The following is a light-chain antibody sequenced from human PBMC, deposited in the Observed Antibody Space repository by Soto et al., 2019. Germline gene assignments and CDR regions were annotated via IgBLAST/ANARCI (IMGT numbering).Light chain of an antibody. CDR1: SSDVGGYNY. CDR3: SSYTSSITPYV. V-gene: IGLV2-14*01. CDR2: DVT. J-gene: IGLJ1*01. Sequence: QSVLTQPASVSGSPGQSITISCTGTSSDVGGYNYVSWYQQHPVNAPKLMIYDVTNRPSGVSDRFSGSKSGNTASLTISGLQAEDEADYYCSSYTSSITPYVFGTGTKLTVL.